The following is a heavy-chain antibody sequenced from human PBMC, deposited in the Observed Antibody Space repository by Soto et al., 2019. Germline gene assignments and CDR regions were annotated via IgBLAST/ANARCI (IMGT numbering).Heavy chain of an antibody. CDR1: GVTCGSYS. CDR3: ARDITIFGVVIRGMDV. J-gene: IGHJ6*02. V-gene: IGHV3-48*02. CDR2: ISSSSSTI. Sequence: VRSLRHSWAAAGVTCGSYSMNWVRQATGKGLEWVSYISSSSSTIYYADSVKGRFTISRDNAKNSLYLQMNSLRDEDTAVYYCARDITIFGVVIRGMDVWGQGTTVTVSS. D-gene: IGHD3-3*01.